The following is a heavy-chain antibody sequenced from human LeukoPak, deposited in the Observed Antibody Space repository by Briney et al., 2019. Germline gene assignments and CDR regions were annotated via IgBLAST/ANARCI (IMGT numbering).Heavy chain of an antibody. D-gene: IGHD6-19*01. J-gene: IGHJ6*02. CDR3: ARGGVSSGWAYYYYYYAMDV. Sequence: SETLSLTCTVSGGSISSSSYYWDWIRQPPGKGLEWIGSIYYTGNTYYKPSLESRVTISVDTSKNQFSLKLSSVTAADTAVYYCARGGVSSGWAYYYYYYAMDVWGQGTTVTVSS. V-gene: IGHV4-39*01. CDR1: GGSISSSSYY. CDR2: IYYTGNT.